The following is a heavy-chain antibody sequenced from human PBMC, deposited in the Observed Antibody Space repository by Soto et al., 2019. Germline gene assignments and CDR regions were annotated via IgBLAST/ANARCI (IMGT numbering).Heavy chain of an antibody. CDR3: AREWYDFWSGNYYYYGMDV. CDR1: GGSISSGDYY. J-gene: IGHJ6*02. D-gene: IGHD3-3*01. Sequence: SETLSLTCTVSGGSISSGDYYWSWIRQPPGKGLEWIGYIYYSGSTYYNPSLKSRVTISVDTSKNQFSLKLSSVTAADTAVYYCAREWYDFWSGNYYYYGMDVWGQGTTVTVSS. CDR2: IYYSGST. V-gene: IGHV4-30-4*01.